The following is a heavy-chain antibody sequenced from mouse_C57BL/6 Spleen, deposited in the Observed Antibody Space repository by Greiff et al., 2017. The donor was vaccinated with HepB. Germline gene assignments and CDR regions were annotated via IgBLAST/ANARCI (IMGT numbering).Heavy chain of an antibody. J-gene: IGHJ2*01. D-gene: IGHD4-1*01. V-gene: IGHV1-50*01. CDR2: IDPSDSYT. CDR3: AELGRDY. CDR1: GYTFTSYW. Sequence: QVQLQQPGAELVKPGASVKLSCKASGYTFTSYWMQWVKQRPGQGLEWIGEIDPSDSYTNYNQKFKGEATLTVDTSSSTAYMQLSSLTSEDSAVYYGAELGRDYWGQGTTLTVSS.